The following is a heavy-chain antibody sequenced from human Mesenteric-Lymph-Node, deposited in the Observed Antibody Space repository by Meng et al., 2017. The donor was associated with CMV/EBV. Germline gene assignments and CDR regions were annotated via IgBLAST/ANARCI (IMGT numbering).Heavy chain of an antibody. J-gene: IGHJ5*02. CDR1: GFTLSTYS. CDR2: ISTGSRSYI. Sequence: GGSLRLSCAASGFTLSTYSMNWVRQAPGKGLEWVSSISTGSRSYIYYADSLKGRFTISRDNAKNSLYLQMNSLRAEDTAVYYCASLFRLIAALPWGQGTLVTVSS. V-gene: IGHV3-21*01. D-gene: IGHD6-6*01. CDR3: ASLFRLIAALP.